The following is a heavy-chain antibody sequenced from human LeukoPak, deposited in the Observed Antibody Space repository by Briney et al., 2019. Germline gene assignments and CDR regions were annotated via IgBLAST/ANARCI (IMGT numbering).Heavy chain of an antibody. CDR2: IRAGGGKT. V-gene: IGHV3-23*01. J-gene: IGHJ4*02. Sequence: PGGSLRLSCTTSGFTFGNYAMSWVRQAPGKGLEWVSAIRAGGGKTYYADSVKGRFTISRDNSNNTLYPQMDSLRGDDAAVYYCAKERFGSGSPYCSDYWGQGTLVTVSS. CDR3: AKERFGSGSPYCSDY. CDR1: GFTFGNYA. D-gene: IGHD3-10*01.